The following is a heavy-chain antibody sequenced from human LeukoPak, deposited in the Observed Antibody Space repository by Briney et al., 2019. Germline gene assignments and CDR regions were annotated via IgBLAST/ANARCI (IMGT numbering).Heavy chain of an antibody. J-gene: IGHJ4*02. CDR2: VGASNGNT. CDR3: ARYPLSYTGNWHYFFDY. Sequence: GASVKVSCKASGYSFSSYGITWVRQAPGQGLEWLGWVGASNGNTNYAQKLQGRVTMTSDTSTSTAYMDLRSLTPDDTAFYYCARYPLSYTGNWHYFFDYWGQGTLLTVSS. V-gene: IGHV1-18*01. CDR1: GYSFSSYG. D-gene: IGHD1-7*01.